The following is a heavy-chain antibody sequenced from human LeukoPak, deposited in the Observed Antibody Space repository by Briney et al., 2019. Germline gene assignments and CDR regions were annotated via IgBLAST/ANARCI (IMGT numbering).Heavy chain of an antibody. CDR3: ARVGEADYGILTGCPDPLFDY. D-gene: IGHD3-9*01. CDR2: ISAYNGNT. CDR1: GCSFTSYG. V-gene: IGHV1-18*01. J-gene: IGHJ4*02. Sequence: ASVKVSCKSSGCSFTSYGISWMRQAPGQGLEWMGWISAYNGNTNYAQKLQGRVTMTTDTSTSTAYMELRSLRSDDTAVYYCARVGEADYGILTGCPDPLFDYWVQGTLVTVSS.